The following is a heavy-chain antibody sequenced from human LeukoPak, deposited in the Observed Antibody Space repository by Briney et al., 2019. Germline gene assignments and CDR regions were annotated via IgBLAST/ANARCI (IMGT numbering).Heavy chain of an antibody. CDR2: IYSSGST. CDR1: GGSISSYY. J-gene: IGHJ4*02. CDR3: ARRATMLAGGYFDY. V-gene: IGHV4-4*09. Sequence: SETLSLTCTVSGGSISSYYWSWIRQPPGKGLEWIGYIYSSGSTNYNPSLKSRVTISVDTSKNQFSLKLSSVTAADTAVYYCARRATMLAGGYFDYWGQGTLVTVPS. D-gene: IGHD5-12*01.